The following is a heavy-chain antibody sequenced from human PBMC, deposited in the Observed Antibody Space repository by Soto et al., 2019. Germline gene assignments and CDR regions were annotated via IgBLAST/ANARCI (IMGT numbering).Heavy chain of an antibody. D-gene: IGHD1-26*01. CDR1: GGSISSSNW. CDR3: ARVSGSYYYGMDV. V-gene: IGHV4-4*02. Sequence: PSETLSLTCAGSGGSISSSNWWRWVRQPPGKGLEWIGEIYHSGSTNYNPSLKSRVTISVDKSKNQFSLKLSSVTAADTAVYYCARVSGSYYYGMDVCGQGSTVPVSS. J-gene: IGHJ6*02. CDR2: IYHSGST.